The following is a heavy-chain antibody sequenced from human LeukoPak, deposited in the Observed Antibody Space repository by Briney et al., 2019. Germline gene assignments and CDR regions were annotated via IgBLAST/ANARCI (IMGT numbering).Heavy chain of an antibody. D-gene: IGHD6-19*01. V-gene: IGHV3-21*01. Sequence: GGSLRLSCAASGFTFSSYGMHWVRQAPGKGLEWVSSISSSSSYIYYADSVKGRFTISRDNAKNSLYLQMNSLRAEDTAVYYCARDPWAVAGTMSYWGQGALVTVSS. CDR2: ISSSSSYI. J-gene: IGHJ4*02. CDR3: ARDPWAVAGTMSY. CDR1: GFTFSSYG.